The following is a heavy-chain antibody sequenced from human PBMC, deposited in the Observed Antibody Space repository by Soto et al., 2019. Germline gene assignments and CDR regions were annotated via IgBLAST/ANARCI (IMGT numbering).Heavy chain of an antibody. J-gene: IGHJ4*02. D-gene: IGHD5-18*01. CDR3: AKGDRPRGYSYGYLYYYDY. CDR1: GFTFDDYA. Sequence: SLRLSCAASGFTFDDYAMHWVRQAPGKGLEWVSGISWNSGSIGYADSVKGRFTISRDNAKNSLYLQMNSLRAEDTALYYCAKGDRPRGYSYGYLYYYDYWGQGTLVTVS. V-gene: IGHV3-9*01. CDR2: ISWNSGSI.